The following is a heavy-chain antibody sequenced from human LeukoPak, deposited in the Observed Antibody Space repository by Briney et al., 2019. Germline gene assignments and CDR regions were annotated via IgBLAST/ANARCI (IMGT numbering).Heavy chain of an antibody. CDR2: ISSSSSYI. D-gene: IGHD6-13*01. Sequence: GGSLRLSCAASGFTFSSYSMNWVRQAPGKGPEWVSSISSSSSYIYYADSVKGRFTISRDNAKNSLYLQMNSLRAEDTAVYYCASFEGYSSSWYYFDYWGQGTLVTVSS. V-gene: IGHV3-21*01. CDR1: GFTFSSYS. J-gene: IGHJ4*02. CDR3: ASFEGYSSSWYYFDY.